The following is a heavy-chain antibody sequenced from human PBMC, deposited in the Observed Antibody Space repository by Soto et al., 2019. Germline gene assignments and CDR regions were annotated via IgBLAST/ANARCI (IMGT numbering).Heavy chain of an antibody. Sequence: EVQLVESGGGLVKPGESLRLSCAASGFTFTNAWMNWVRQAPGKGLEWVGRIRSKTDGGTPDYAAPVKGRFTISRDDSINSLYVEMNSLKTEDTAIYYCTTEKGYWGQGTLVTVSS. CDR1: GFTFTNAW. CDR3: TTEKGY. V-gene: IGHV3-15*07. J-gene: IGHJ4*02. CDR2: IRSKTDGGTP.